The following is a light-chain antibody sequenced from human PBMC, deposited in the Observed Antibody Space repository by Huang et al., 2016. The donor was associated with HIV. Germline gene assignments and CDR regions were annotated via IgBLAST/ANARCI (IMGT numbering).Light chain of an antibody. CDR1: QSGRSY. CDR3: QQRSNWPLT. CDR2: DAS. V-gene: IGKV3-11*01. J-gene: IGKJ4*01. Sequence: EIVLKQSPAILSLSPGERATLSCRASQSGRSYFAWYQQKPGQAPRLLIYDASNRATGIPARFSGGGSGTDFTLNISSLEPEDFAVYYCQQRSNWPLTFGGGTKVEI.